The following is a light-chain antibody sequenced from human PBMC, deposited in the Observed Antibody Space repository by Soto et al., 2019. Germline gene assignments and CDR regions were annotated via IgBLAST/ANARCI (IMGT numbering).Light chain of an antibody. Sequence: DIQMTQSPSTLPASVGDRVTITCRASQTISSWLAWYQQKPGKAPDLLIYDASRLAGGVPSRFSGSESGTEFTLPIGSLQPDDFATYFCQQYYNYSTFGQGTKVKV. CDR1: QTISSW. J-gene: IGKJ1*01. V-gene: IGKV1-5*01. CDR3: QQYYNYST. CDR2: DAS.